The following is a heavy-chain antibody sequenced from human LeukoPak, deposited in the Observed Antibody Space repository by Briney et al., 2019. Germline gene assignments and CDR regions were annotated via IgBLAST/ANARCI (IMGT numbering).Heavy chain of an antibody. V-gene: IGHV1-69*13. CDR1: GGTFSSYA. CDR2: IIPIFGTA. Sequence: AVKVSCKASGGTFSSYAISWVRQAPGQGLEWMGGIIPIFGTANYAQKFQGRVTITADASTSTAYMELSSLRSEDTAVYYCARDKSSGWYYYGMDVWGQGTTVTVSS. CDR3: ARDKSSGWYYYGMDV. J-gene: IGHJ6*02. D-gene: IGHD2-15*01.